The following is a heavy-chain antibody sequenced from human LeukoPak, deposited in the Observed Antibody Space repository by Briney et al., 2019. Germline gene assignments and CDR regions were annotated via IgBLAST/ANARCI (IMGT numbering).Heavy chain of an antibody. J-gene: IGHJ4*02. CDR3: ARDCSGGSCRFDY. V-gene: IGHV4-59*01. Sequence: SETLSLTCTVSGGSISSYYWSWIRQPPGKGLEWIGYIYYSGSTNYSPSLKSRVTISVDTSKNQFSLKLSSVTAADTAVYYCARDCSGGSCRFDYWGQGTLVTVSS. CDR1: GGSISSYY. D-gene: IGHD2-15*01. CDR2: IYYSGST.